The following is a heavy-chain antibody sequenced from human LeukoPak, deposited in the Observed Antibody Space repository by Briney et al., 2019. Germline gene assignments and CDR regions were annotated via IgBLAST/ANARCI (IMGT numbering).Heavy chain of an antibody. CDR1: GTTFSIYA. D-gene: IGHD2-2*01. CDR3: ARDGCSSTSCNRWFDP. V-gene: IGHV3-30*01. Sequence: GGSLRHSCEASGTTFSIYALHWFRQAPGKGLEWVAVISNDGSSEDYADSVKGRFIISRDNTKNTLYLQMNGLRVDDTAVYFCARDGCSSTSCNRWFDPWGQGALVTVSS. CDR2: ISNDGSSE. J-gene: IGHJ5*02.